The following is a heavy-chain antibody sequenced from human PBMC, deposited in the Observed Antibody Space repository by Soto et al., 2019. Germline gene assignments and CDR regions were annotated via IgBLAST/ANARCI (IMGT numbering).Heavy chain of an antibody. D-gene: IGHD2-15*01. CDR2: ISYDGSNK. J-gene: IGHJ5*02. CDR3: ARDIQWWSSPTSP. CDR1: GFTFSSYA. Sequence: QVQLVESGGGVVHPGRSLRLSCAASGFTFSSYAMHWVRQAPCKGLVWVSVISYDGSNKYYADSVKGRFTISRDNSKNTLYRQMNSLRAEDTAVYYCARDIQWWSSPTSPWGQGTLVTVSS. V-gene: IGHV3-30-3*01.